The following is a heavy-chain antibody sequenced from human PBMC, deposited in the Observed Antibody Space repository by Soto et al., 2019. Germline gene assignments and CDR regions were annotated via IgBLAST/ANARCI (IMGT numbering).Heavy chain of an antibody. CDR3: AKDVDIVVVPAAEQGVEGY. D-gene: IGHD2-2*03. V-gene: IGHV3-23*01. J-gene: IGHJ4*02. CDR2: ISGSGGST. CDR1: GFTFSSYA. Sequence: EVQLLESGGGLVQPGGSLRLSCAASGFTFSSYAMSWVRQAPGKGLEWVSAISGSGGSTYYADSVKGRFTISRDNSKNTLYLQMNSLRAEDTAVYYCAKDVDIVVVPAAEQGVEGYWGKGTLVTVSS.